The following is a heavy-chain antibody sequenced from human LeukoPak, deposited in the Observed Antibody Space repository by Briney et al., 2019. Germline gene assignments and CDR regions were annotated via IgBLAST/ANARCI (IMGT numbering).Heavy chain of an antibody. CDR3: AKDILYYDSSGYSSE. Sequence: GGSLRLSCAASGFTFSSYAMSWVRQAPGKGLEWVSAISGSGGSTYYADSVKGRFTISRDNSKNTLYLQMNSLRAEDTAVYYCAKDILYYDSSGYSSEWSQGTLVTVSS. CDR1: GFTFSSYA. J-gene: IGHJ4*02. V-gene: IGHV3-23*01. CDR2: ISGSGGST. D-gene: IGHD3-22*01.